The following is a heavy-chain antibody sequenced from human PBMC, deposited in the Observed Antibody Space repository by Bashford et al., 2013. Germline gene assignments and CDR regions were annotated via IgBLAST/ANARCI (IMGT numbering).Heavy chain of an antibody. J-gene: IGHJ4*02. Sequence: VRQAPREGGWSGSSSISSSSNYIYYADSVKGRFTISRDNAKNSLYLQMNSLRAEDTAVYYCARDGDTNSRFSRFDYWGPGTLVTVSS. D-gene: IGHD2-8*01. CDR3: ARDGDTNSRFSRFDY. CDR2: ISSSSNYI. V-gene: IGHV3-21*01.